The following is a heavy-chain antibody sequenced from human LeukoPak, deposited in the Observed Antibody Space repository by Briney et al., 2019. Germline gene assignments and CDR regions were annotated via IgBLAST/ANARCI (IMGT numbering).Heavy chain of an antibody. CDR1: GGSMSSDY. CDR3: ARQTAKKWDLPGSFDS. J-gene: IGHJ4*02. D-gene: IGHD1-26*01. V-gene: IGHV4-59*08. CDR2: MFGNGGT. Sequence: ASETLSLTRSVSGGSMSSDYWSWIRQSPGKGLEWIGRMFGNGGTNYSPSFQRRATMSVDTSTRRLSLRLNSVTAADTAVYYCARQTAKKWDLPGSFDSWGQGILVTVSS.